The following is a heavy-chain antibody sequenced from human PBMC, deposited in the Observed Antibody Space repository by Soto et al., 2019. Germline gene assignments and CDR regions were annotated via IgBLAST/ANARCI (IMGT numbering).Heavy chain of an antibody. CDR1: GGSFSGYY. D-gene: IGHD3-10*01. Sequence: QVQLQQWGAGLLKPSETLSLTCAVYGGSFSGYYWSWIRQPPGKGLAWIGEINHSGSTNYNPSLKSRVTISVDTSKNQFSLKLSSVTAADTAVYYCARSGRRITMVRGVGGMDVWGQGTTVTVSS. J-gene: IGHJ6*02. V-gene: IGHV4-34*01. CDR3: ARSGRRITMVRGVGGMDV. CDR2: INHSGST.